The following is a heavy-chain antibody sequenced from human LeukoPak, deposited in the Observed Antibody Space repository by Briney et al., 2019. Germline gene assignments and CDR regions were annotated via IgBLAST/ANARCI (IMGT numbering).Heavy chain of an antibody. V-gene: IGHV3-30*18. CDR3: AKSLFVVVPAARHPFDY. D-gene: IGHD2-2*01. Sequence: GGSLRLSCAASGFTFSSYGMHWVRQAPGKGLEWVAVISYDGSNKYYADSVKGRFTISRDNSKNTLYLQMNSLRAEDTAVYYCAKSLFVVVPAARHPFDYWGQGTLVTVSS. J-gene: IGHJ4*02. CDR1: GFTFSSYG. CDR2: ISYDGSNK.